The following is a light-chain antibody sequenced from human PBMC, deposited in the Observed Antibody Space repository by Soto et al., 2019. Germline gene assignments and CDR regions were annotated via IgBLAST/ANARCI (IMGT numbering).Light chain of an antibody. CDR2: EVS. Sequence: QSVLTQPASVSGSPGQAITISCSGSSSDVGAHNFVSWYQHHPGKAPKLMIYEVSNRPSGVSNRFSGSKSGNTASLTISGLQTEDEADYYCCSYAGSRTYVFGPGTKVTIL. CDR3: CSYAGSRTYV. V-gene: IGLV2-23*02. J-gene: IGLJ1*01. CDR1: SSDVGAHNF.